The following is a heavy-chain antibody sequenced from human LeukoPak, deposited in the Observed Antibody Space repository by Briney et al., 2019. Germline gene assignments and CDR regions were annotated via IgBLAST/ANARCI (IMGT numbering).Heavy chain of an antibody. Sequence: SETLSLTCAVYGGSFSGYYWSWIRQPPGKGLEWIGEINHSGSTNYNPSLKSRVTTSVDTSKNQFSLKLSSVTAADTAVYYCARGLYDILTGFFGYWGQGTLVTVSS. CDR3: ARGLYDILTGFFGY. V-gene: IGHV4-34*01. D-gene: IGHD3-9*01. J-gene: IGHJ4*02. CDR2: INHSGST. CDR1: GGSFSGYY.